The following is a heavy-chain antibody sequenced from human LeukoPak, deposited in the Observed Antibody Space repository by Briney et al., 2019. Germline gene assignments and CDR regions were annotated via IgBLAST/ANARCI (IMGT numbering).Heavy chain of an antibody. V-gene: IGHV4-31*03. J-gene: IGHJ3*02. CDR3: ATPYCSSISCLDVFNM. D-gene: IGHD2-2*01. CDR2: KYYSGSA. CDR1: GVSVSDGRYY. Sequence: PSQTLSLTCSVSGVSVSDGRYYWTWIRQHPGKGLDWIGYKYYSGSANYNPSLKSRLTISVDTSKNQFSLQLSSVTAADTATYYCATPYCSSISCLDVFNMWGQGTRVTVSS.